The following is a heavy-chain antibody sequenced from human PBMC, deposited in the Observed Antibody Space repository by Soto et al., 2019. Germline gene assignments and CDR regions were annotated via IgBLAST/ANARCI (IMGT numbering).Heavy chain of an antibody. V-gene: IGHV5-51*01. CDR3: ARHSGTAESDSH. D-gene: IGHD6-13*01. Sequence: ESLNISCPGSGYSFTRNWIALVRQMPGKGLEWMGIIYPGDSDTRYSPSFQGQVTISADKSINTAYLQWSSLKVSDTAMYYCARHSGTAESDSHWGQGTLVTVYS. J-gene: IGHJ1*01. CDR2: IYPGDSDT. CDR1: GYSFTRNW.